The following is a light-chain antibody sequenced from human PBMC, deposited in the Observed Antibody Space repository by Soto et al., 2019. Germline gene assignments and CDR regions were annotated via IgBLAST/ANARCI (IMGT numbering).Light chain of an antibody. Sequence: QSALTQPASVSGSPGQSITISCTGTSSDVGSYNLVSWYQQHPSKAPKLMIYEVSKRPSGVSNRFSGSKSGNTASLTISGLQAEDEADYYCCSYAGSRVVFGGGTKVTVL. J-gene: IGLJ2*01. CDR1: SSDVGSYNL. CDR3: CSYAGSRVV. CDR2: EVS. V-gene: IGLV2-23*02.